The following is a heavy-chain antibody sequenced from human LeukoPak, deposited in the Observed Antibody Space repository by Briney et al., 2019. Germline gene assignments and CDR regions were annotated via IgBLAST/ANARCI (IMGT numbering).Heavy chain of an antibody. CDR2: IYYSGST. J-gene: IGHJ3*02. CDR1: GGSFTSDGYY. D-gene: IGHD2-15*01. Sequence: SETLSLTCTVSGGSFTSDGYYWSWMRQHPGKGLEWIGYIYYSGSTYYNPSLKSRITISVDASENQFSLKLNSVTAADTAVYYCAIGECGGSCYSSAFDIWGQGTMVTVSS. CDR3: AIGECGGSCYSSAFDI. V-gene: IGHV4-31*03.